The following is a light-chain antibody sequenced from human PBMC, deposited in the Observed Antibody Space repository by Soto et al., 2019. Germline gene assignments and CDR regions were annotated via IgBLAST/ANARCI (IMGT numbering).Light chain of an antibody. CDR1: QSVSSSY. V-gene: IGKV3-20*01. J-gene: IGKJ2*01. CDR2: GAS. CDR3: QQYGSSPPYT. Sequence: EIVLTQSPGTLSLSPGERATLSCRASQSVSSSYLAWYQQKPGQAPRLLIYGASSRATGIPDRFSGSGSGTDFTLTISRLEPDDFALYYCQQYGSSPPYTFGQGTKLEIK.